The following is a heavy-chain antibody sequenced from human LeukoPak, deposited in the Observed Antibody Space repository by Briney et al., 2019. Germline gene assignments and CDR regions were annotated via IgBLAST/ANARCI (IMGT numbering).Heavy chain of an antibody. CDR1: GGSISSDSW. CDR3: ARVCPCDSSGYYHHDAFDI. J-gene: IGHJ3*02. D-gene: IGHD3-22*01. Sequence: SGTLSLTCAVSGGSISSDSWWSWVRQPPGKGLEWIGEIYDSGSTNYNPSLRNLVTISLDKSKNQFSLKLSSVTAADTAVYYCARVCPCDSSGYYHHDAFDIWGQGTMVTVSS. V-gene: IGHV4-4*02. CDR2: IYDSGST.